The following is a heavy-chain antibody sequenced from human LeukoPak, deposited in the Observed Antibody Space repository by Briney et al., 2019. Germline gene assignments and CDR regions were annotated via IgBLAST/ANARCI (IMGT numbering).Heavy chain of an antibody. V-gene: IGHV3-9*01. CDR2: ISWNSGNI. CDR3: ARTQTAITTFDY. J-gene: IGHJ4*02. CDR1: GFTFDDYA. Sequence: GGSLRLSCAASGFTFDDYAMHWVRQAPGKGLEWVSGISWNSGNIGYADSVKGRFTISRDNAKNSLYLQMNSLRAEDTAVYYCARTQTAITTFDYWGQGTLVTVSS. D-gene: IGHD1-1*01.